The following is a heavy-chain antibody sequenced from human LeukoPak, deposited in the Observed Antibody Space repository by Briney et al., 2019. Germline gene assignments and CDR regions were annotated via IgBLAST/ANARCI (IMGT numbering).Heavy chain of an antibody. CDR3: ARQGAAGKYYYYYMDV. CDR2: IYPDDSNT. D-gene: IGHD6-13*01. CDR1: GYNFPIYW. Sequence: GESLKISCQGSGYNFPIYWIGWVRQMPGQGLEWMGVIYPDDSNTIYGPSFQGQVTISADKSINTAYLEWSSLKASDTAIYYCARQGAAGKYYYYYMDVWGKGTTVTVSS. J-gene: IGHJ6*03. V-gene: IGHV5-51*01.